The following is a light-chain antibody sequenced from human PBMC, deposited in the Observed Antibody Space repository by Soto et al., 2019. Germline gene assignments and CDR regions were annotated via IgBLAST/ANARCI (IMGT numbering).Light chain of an antibody. V-gene: IGKV3-20*01. J-gene: IGKJ1*01. CDR2: GAS. Sequence: AWYQQKPGQAPRLLIYGASSRATGIADRFSGSGSGTDFTLTICRLEPEAFAVYYCQQYGSSPKTFGQGTKGDIK. CDR3: QQYGSSPKT.